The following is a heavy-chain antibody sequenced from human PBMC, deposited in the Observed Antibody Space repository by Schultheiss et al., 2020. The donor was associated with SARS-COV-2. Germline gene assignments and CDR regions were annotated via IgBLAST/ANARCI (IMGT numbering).Heavy chain of an antibody. CDR1: GGSFSGYY. J-gene: IGHJ5*02. CDR2: INHSGST. V-gene: IGHV4-34*01. CDR3: ARGKRCSSTSCYRNWFDP. D-gene: IGHD2-2*01. Sequence: SETLSLTCAVYGGSFSGYYWSWIRQPPGKGLEWIGEINHSGSTNSNPSLKSRVTISVDTSKNQFSLKLSSVTAADTAVYYCARGKRCSSTSCYRNWFDPWGQGTLVTVSS.